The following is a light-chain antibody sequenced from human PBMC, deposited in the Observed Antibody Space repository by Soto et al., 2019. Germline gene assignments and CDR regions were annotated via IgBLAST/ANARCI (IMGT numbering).Light chain of an antibody. Sequence: IVLTQSPGTLSLSPGERATLSCSASQSVSNYLAWYQRKPGQAPRLLIYGASSRATGIPDRFSGSGSGTDFTLTISRLEPEDFAVYYCHQYGGSPQTFGQGTKVDIK. CDR2: GAS. J-gene: IGKJ1*01. CDR3: HQYGGSPQT. CDR1: QSVSNY. V-gene: IGKV3-20*01.